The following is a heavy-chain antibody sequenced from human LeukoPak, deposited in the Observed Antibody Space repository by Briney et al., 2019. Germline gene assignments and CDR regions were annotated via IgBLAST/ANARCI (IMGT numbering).Heavy chain of an antibody. Sequence: GGSLRLSCAASGFTFSSYAMSWVRQAPGKGLEWVSAISGSGGSTYYADSVKGRFTISRDNSKNTLYLQMNSLRAEDTAVYYPYYYGSSGYSDFDYWGQGTLVTVSS. J-gene: IGHJ4*02. CDR3: YYYGSSGYSDFDY. CDR2: ISGSGGST. D-gene: IGHD3-22*01. V-gene: IGHV3-23*01. CDR1: GFTFSSYA.